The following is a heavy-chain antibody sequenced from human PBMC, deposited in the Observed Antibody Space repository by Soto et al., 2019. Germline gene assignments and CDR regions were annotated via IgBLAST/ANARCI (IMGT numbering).Heavy chain of an antibody. CDR2: IWYDGSNK. D-gene: IGHD6-13*01. CDR3: ARDSSSWYGSYFDY. CDR1: GFTFSSYG. J-gene: IGHJ4*02. V-gene: IGHV3-33*01. Sequence: QVQLVESGGGVVQPGRSLRLSCAASGFTFSSYGMHWVRQAPGKGLEWVAVIWYDGSNKYYADSVKGRFTISRDNSKNTLYLQMNSLRAEDTAVYYCARDSSSWYGSYFDYWGQGTPVTVSS.